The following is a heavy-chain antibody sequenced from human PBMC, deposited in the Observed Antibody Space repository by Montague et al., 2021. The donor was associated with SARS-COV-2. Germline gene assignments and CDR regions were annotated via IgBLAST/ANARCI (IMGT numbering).Heavy chain of an antibody. D-gene: IGHD4-17*01. Sequence: SETLSLTCTVSSGSISSHYWSWIRQPPGKGLEWIGYVNYGGSTNYNSSLKSRVSISLDTSKNQFSLRLNSVTAADTAVYYCARAVTTGIDWFDPWGQGTLVIVSS. J-gene: IGHJ5*02. V-gene: IGHV4-59*11. CDR2: VNYGGST. CDR1: SGSISSHY. CDR3: ARAVTTGIDWFDP.